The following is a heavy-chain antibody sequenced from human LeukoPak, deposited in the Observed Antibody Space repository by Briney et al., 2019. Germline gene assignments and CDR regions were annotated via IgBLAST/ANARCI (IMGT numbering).Heavy chain of an antibody. D-gene: IGHD4-17*01. CDR2: IYYSGGT. CDR3: ATDYGDGYWYFDL. Sequence: SETLSLTCTVSGGSISSYYWSWIRQPPGKGLEWIGYIYYSGGTNYNPSLKSRVTISVDTSKNQFSLKLSSVTAADTAVYYCATDYGDGYWYFDLWGRGTLVTVSS. V-gene: IGHV4-59*01. J-gene: IGHJ2*01. CDR1: GGSISSYY.